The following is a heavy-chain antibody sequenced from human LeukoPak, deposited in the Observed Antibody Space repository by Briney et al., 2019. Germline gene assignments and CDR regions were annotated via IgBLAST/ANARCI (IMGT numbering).Heavy chain of an antibody. V-gene: IGHV4-34*01. CDR2: INHSGST. D-gene: IGHD3-10*01. CDR3: ASKRVRHYYGFYYYYYGMDV. J-gene: IGHJ6*02. Sequence: SETLSLTCAVYGGSFSGYYWSWIRQPPGKGLEWIGEINHSGSTNYNPSLKSRVTISVDTSKNQFSLKLSSVTAADTAVYYCASKRVRHYYGFYYYYYGMDVWGQGTTVTVSS. CDR1: GGSFSGYY.